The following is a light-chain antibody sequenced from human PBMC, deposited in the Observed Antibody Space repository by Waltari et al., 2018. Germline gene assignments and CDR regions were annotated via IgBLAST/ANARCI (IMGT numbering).Light chain of an antibody. J-gene: IGLJ2*01. CDR3: SSYAGSNNVV. CDR2: EVS. V-gene: IGLV2-8*01. Sequence: QSALTQPPSASGSPGQSVTISCTGTSSDVGRYNYVYWYQQHPVKAPKLMIYEVSKRPSGVPARLSGSKSGNTASLTVSGLQAEDEADYYCSSYAGSNNVVFGGGTKLTVL. CDR1: SSDVGRYNY.